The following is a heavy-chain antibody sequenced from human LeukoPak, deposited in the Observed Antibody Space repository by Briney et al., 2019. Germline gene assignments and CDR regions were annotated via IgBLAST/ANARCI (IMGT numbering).Heavy chain of an antibody. V-gene: IGHV3-23*01. CDR2: ISGSGGET. D-gene: IGHD2-8*02. Sequence: GGSLRLSCADSGFTVSSNYMRWVRQAPGKGLEWVSLISGSGGETSYADSVKGRFTISRDNSDNTLYLQMNNLRADDTAVYYCAKGDGNYWCPDYWGQGAVVTVSS. CDR1: GFTVSSNY. J-gene: IGHJ4*02. CDR3: AKGDGNYWCPDY.